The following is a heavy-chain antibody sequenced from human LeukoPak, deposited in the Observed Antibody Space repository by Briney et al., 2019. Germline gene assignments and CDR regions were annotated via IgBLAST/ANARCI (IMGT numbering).Heavy chain of an antibody. Sequence: AETLSLTCTVSGGSISTYYWTWIRQPPGKGLEWIGYIYYSGSTNYNPSLKSRVTISVDTSKNQFSLKLSSVTAADTAVYYCARGSYYYYYGMDVWGQGTTVTVSS. V-gene: IGHV4-59*01. CDR1: GGSISTYY. CDR3: ARGSYYYYYGMDV. J-gene: IGHJ6*02. CDR2: IYYSGST.